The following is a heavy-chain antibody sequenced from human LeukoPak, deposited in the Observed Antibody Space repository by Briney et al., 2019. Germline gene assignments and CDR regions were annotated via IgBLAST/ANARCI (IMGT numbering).Heavy chain of an antibody. J-gene: IGHJ6*02. CDR1: GFTFSSYA. CDR3: ARIFDYGDYYYYGMDV. CDR2: ISYDGSNK. V-gene: IGHV3-30-3*01. D-gene: IGHD4-17*01. Sequence: GRSLRLSCAASGFTFSSYAMHWVRQAPGRGLEWVAVISYDGSNKYYADSVKGRFTISRDNSKNTLYLQMNSLRAEDTAVYYCARIFDYGDYYYYGMDVWGQGTTVTVSS.